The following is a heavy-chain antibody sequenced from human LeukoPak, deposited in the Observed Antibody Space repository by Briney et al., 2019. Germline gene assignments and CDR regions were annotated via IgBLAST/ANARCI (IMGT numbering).Heavy chain of an antibody. CDR2: LSGNGNTI. CDR3: AKALYGGHDY. J-gene: IGHJ4*02. D-gene: IGHD4-23*01. V-gene: IGHV3-23*01. Sequence: PGGSLRLSCAASGFTFSSYGMHWVRQAPGKGLECVSALSGNGNTIYYADSVKGRLTISRDNSKNTLSLQMNSLRAEDTAVYYCAKALYGGHDYWGQGTLVTVSS. CDR1: GFTFSSYG.